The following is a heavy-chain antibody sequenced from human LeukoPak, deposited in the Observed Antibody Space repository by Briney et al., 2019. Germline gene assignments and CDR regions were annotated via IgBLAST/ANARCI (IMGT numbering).Heavy chain of an antibody. Sequence: ASVKVSCKASGYTFTSYGISWVRQPPGHGLEWMGWISAYNGNTNYVQKLQGRVTMTTDTSTSTAYMELRSLRSDDTAVYYCARDLHNYSRWNWFDPWGQGTLVTVSS. J-gene: IGHJ5*02. V-gene: IGHV1-18*01. CDR2: ISAYNGNT. D-gene: IGHD2-15*01. CDR3: ARDLHNYSRWNWFDP. CDR1: GYTFTSYG.